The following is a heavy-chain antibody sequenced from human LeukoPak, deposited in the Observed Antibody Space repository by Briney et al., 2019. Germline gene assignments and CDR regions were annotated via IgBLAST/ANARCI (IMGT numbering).Heavy chain of an antibody. V-gene: IGHV4-31*03. CDR1: GGSISSGGYY. CDR2: IYYSGST. J-gene: IGHJ3*02. CDR3: ARDRSLGAVAGRDHDAFDI. Sequence: PSETLSLTCTVSGGSISSGGYYWSWIRQHPGKGLEWIGYIYYSGSTYYNPSLKSRVTISVDTSKNQFSLKLSSVTAADTAVYYCARDRSLGAVAGRDHDAFDIWGQGTMVTVSS. D-gene: IGHD6-19*01.